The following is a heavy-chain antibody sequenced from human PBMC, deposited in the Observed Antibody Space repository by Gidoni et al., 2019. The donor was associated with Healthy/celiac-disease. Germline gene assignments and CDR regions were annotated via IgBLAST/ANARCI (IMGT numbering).Heavy chain of an antibody. CDR2: IDWDDDK. Sequence: QVTLRESGPALVKPTQTLTLPCTFSGFSLSTSGMCVSWIRQPPGKALEWLARIDWDDDKYYSTSLKTRLTISKDTSKNQVVLTMTNMDPVDTATYYCARTTAIAVAGEYFDYWGQGTLVTVSS. CDR1: GFSLSTSGMC. J-gene: IGHJ4*02. D-gene: IGHD6-19*01. V-gene: IGHV2-70*15. CDR3: ARTTAIAVAGEYFDY.